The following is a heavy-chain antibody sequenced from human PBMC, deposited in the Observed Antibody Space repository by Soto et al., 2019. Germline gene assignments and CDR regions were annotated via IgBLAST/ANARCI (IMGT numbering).Heavy chain of an antibody. CDR2: IKEDGSVK. J-gene: IGHJ4*02. CDR1: GVQFSPYG. D-gene: IGHD3-3*01. Sequence: PGGPMRLCCEGFGVQFSPYGMTWVRPAPGKGLEWVASIKEDGSVKNYADSVKGRFTVARDSVKRAMFLQMTSVRADDTAVYFCARDVSSEYASILDVWGRGARVTVSS. V-gene: IGHV3-7*03. CDR3: ARDVSSEYASILDV.